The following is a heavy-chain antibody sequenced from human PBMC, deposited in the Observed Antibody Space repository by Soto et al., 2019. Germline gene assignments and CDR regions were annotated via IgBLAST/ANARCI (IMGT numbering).Heavy chain of an antibody. CDR3: ARVPEYYGSGSYVFDY. V-gene: IGHV4-31*03. Sequence: SETLSLTCTVSVGSISSGGDYWSWIRQHPGKGLEWIGYIYYSGSTYYNPSLKSRVTISVDTSKNQLSLKLSSVTAADTAVYYCARVPEYYGSGSYVFDYWGQGTLVTVSS. CDR1: VGSISSGGDY. D-gene: IGHD3-10*01. CDR2: IYYSGST. J-gene: IGHJ4*02.